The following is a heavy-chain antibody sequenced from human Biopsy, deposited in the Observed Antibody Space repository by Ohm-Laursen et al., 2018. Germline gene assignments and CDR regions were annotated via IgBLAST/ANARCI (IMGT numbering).Heavy chain of an antibody. V-gene: IGHV4-59*01. D-gene: IGHD3-9*01. Sequence: GTLSLTCTVSGGSLSGYFWSWIRQPPGKGLEWIGHNQNSGSTNYNPSLKSRVTISADTPKNQFSLKLSSVTAADTAMYYCARGRGWGNTYFRSFDYWGQGTLVTVSS. J-gene: IGHJ4*02. CDR3: ARGRGWGNTYFRSFDY. CDR2: NQNSGST. CDR1: GGSLSGYF.